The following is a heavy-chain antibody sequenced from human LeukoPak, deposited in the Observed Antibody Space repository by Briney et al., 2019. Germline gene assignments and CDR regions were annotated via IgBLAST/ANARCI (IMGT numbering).Heavy chain of an antibody. J-gene: IGHJ4*02. CDR1: GGSISSSSYY. V-gene: IGHV4-39*07. CDR2: IYYSGST. Sequence: SETLSLTCTVSGGSISSSSYYWGWIRQPPGKGLEWIGSIYYSGSTYYNPSLKSRVTISVDTSKNQFSLKLSSVTAADTAVYYCARERYSYDLWHAFDYWGQGTLVTVSS. D-gene: IGHD5-18*01. CDR3: ARERYSYDLWHAFDY.